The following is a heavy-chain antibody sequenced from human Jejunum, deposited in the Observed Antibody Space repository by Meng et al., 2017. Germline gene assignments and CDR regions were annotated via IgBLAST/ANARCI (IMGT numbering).Heavy chain of an antibody. D-gene: IGHD3-10*02. V-gene: IGHV6-1*01. Sequence: VQLHPSGPGLVKPSQTPSLTCAISGDSVSSNSAAWNWIRQSPSRGLEWLGRTYYRSKYYNDYALSVKSRITINPDTSKNQFSLQLNSVTPEDTAIYYCARDWGDVRGGFDFWGQGTLVTVSS. CDR2: TYYRSKYYN. CDR1: GDSVSSNSAA. CDR3: ARDWGDVRGGFDF. J-gene: IGHJ4*02.